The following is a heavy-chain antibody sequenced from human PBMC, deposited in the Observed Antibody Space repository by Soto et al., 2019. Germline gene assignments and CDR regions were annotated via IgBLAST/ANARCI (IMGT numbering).Heavy chain of an antibody. CDR3: AKAAPYYYGSGSSTHFDY. Sequence: GGSLRLSCAASGFTFSSYAMSWVRQAPGKGLEWVSAISGSGGSTYYADSVKGRFTISRDNSKNTLYLQMNSLRAEDTAVYYCAKAAPYYYGSGSSTHFDYWGQGTLVTVSS. CDR2: ISGSGGST. V-gene: IGHV3-23*01. CDR1: GFTFSSYA. J-gene: IGHJ4*02. D-gene: IGHD3-10*01.